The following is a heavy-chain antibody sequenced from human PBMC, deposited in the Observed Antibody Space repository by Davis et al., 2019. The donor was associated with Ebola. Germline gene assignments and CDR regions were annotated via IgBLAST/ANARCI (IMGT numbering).Heavy chain of an antibody. D-gene: IGHD4-23*01. CDR2: TYHTGNS. J-gene: IGHJ4*02. Sequence: SETLSLTCSVSGGSFSSGSYYWAWIRQPPGKGLEWIGSTYHTGNSYYNPSLKSRVIISVDTSRNQFSLKLSSVTAADTAVYYCAREGENGGTALWGQGSLVTVSS. V-gene: IGHV4-39*02. CDR1: GGSFSSGSYY. CDR3: AREGENGGTAL.